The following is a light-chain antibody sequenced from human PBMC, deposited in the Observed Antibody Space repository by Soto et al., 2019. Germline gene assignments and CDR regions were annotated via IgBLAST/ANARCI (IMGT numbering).Light chain of an antibody. CDR2: AAS. J-gene: IGKJ1*01. Sequence: DIQMTQSPSSLSASVGDRVTITCRASQSINNCLSWFQQKPGQAPKLLIYAASSLQSGVPSRFSGGGSGTDFILTLDSLQPEDFATYYCQQTYIAPATFGQGTKVGVK. CDR3: QQTYIAPAT. V-gene: IGKV1-39*01. CDR1: QSINNC.